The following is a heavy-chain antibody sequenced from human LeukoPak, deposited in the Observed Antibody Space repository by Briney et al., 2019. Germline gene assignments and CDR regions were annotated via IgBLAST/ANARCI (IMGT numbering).Heavy chain of an antibody. V-gene: IGHV3-53*01. J-gene: IGHJ4*02. Sequence: GGSLRLSCAASGFTVSSNYMSWVRQAPGKGLEWVSVIYSGGSTYYADSVKGRFTISRDNSKNTLYLQMNGLRAEDTAVYYCARERYSSGWYPDYWGQGTLVTVSS. CDR3: ARERYSSGWYPDY. CDR1: GFTVSSNY. CDR2: IYSGGST. D-gene: IGHD6-19*01.